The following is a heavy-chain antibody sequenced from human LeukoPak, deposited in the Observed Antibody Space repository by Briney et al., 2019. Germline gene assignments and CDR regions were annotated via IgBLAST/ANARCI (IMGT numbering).Heavy chain of an antibody. J-gene: IGHJ4*02. D-gene: IGHD3-10*01. Sequence: PGGSLRLSCAASGFTFSSYSMNWVRQAPGKGLEWVSYISSSSSTIYYADSVKGRFTISRDNAKNSLYLQMNSLRAEDTALYYCAKDRAFGQFLWGNDYWGQGTLVTVSS. CDR3: AKDRAFGQFLWGNDY. CDR1: GFTFSSYS. CDR2: ISSSSSTI. V-gene: IGHV3-48*01.